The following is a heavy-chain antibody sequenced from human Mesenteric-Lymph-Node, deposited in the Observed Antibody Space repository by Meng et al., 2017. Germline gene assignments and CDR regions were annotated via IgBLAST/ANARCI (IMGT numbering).Heavy chain of an antibody. Sequence: GESLKISCAASGFTFSSYSMTWFRQAPGKGLEWVATISDDGNAKYYVDSVKGRFTISRDNGKNSLYLQMNSLRDEDTALYYCARGGGRDTGYWGQGTLVTVSS. CDR2: ISDDGNAK. J-gene: IGHJ4*02. V-gene: IGHV3-7*01. CDR3: ARGGGRDTGY. CDR1: GFTFSSYS. D-gene: IGHD1-1*01.